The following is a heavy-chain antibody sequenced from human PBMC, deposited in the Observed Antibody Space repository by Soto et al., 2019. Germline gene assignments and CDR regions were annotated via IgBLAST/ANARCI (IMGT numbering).Heavy chain of an antibody. CDR3: ARDKRFLEWLLDDAFDI. Sequence: PWGSLRLSCAASGFTFSSYSMNWVRQAPGKGLEWVSSISSSSSYIYYADSVKGRFTISRDNAKNSLYLQMNSLRAEDTAVYYCARDKRFLEWLLDDAFDIWGQGTMVTVSS. V-gene: IGHV3-21*01. J-gene: IGHJ3*02. CDR2: ISSSSSYI. D-gene: IGHD3-3*01. CDR1: GFTFSSYS.